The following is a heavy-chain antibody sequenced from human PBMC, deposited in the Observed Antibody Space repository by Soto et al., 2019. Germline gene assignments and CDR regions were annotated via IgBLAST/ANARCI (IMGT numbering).Heavy chain of an antibody. Sequence: SETLSLTCAVYGGSFSGYYWRWILQPPGKGLEWIGEINHSGSTNYNPSLRSRVTISVDTSQNQFSLKLSSVTAADTAVYYCATGSGSYRNWFDPWGQGTLVTVSS. D-gene: IGHD1-26*01. CDR2: INHSGST. J-gene: IGHJ5*02. CDR1: GGSFSGYY. CDR3: ATGSGSYRNWFDP. V-gene: IGHV4-34*01.